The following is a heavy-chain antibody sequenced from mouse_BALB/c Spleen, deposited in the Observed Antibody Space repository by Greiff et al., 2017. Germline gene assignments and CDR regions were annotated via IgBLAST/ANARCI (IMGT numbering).Heavy chain of an antibody. Sequence: DVQLVESGGGLVKPGGSLKLSCAASGFTFSSYAMSWVRQTPEKRLEWVASISSGGSTYYPDSVKGRFTISRDNARNILYLQMSSLRSEDTAMYYCARGNYGSYYFDYWGQGTTLTVSS. D-gene: IGHD1-2*01. CDR2: ISSGGST. J-gene: IGHJ2*01. CDR3: ARGNYGSYYFDY. V-gene: IGHV5-6-5*01. CDR1: GFTFSSYA.